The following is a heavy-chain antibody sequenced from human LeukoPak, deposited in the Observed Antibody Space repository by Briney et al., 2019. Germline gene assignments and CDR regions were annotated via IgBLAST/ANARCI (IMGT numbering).Heavy chain of an antibody. V-gene: IGHV3-21*01. CDR1: GFTFSSYS. J-gene: IGHJ4*02. CDR3: ARDYDSSGYPDY. D-gene: IGHD3-22*01. CDR2: ISSSSSYI. Sequence: GGALRLSCAASGFTFSSYSMNWVRQAPGKGLEWVSSISSSSSYIYYADSVKGRFTISRDNAKNSLYLQMNSLRAEDTAVYCCARDYDSSGYPDYWGQGTLVTVSS.